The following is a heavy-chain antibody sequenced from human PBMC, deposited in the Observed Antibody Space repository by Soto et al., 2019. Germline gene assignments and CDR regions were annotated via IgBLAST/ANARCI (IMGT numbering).Heavy chain of an antibody. Sequence: GGSLRLSCAASGFTFSSDAMSWVRQAPGKGLEWVSSITDSGANTYYSDSVKGRVTISRDNSKNTLFLQMNSLRADDTALYYCAKHHIGGSFDIWGQGTMVTVSS. CDR2: ITDSGANT. CDR1: GFTFSSDA. V-gene: IGHV3-23*01. J-gene: IGHJ3*02. CDR3: AKHHIGGSFDI. D-gene: IGHD3-16*01.